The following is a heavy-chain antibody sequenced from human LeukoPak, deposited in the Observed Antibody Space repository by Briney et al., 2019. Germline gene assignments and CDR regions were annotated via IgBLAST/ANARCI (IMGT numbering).Heavy chain of an antibody. D-gene: IGHD1-26*01. CDR1: GGSISGHY. CDR3: ARVQSGSYYEFDF. Sequence: SETLSLTCSVSGGSISGHYWSWLRQPPGKGLEWIGYIYYSETTNYNASLGGRVTILVDTSKSQFSLNLTSVTAADTAVYYCARVQSGSYYEFDFWGQGTLVTVSS. V-gene: IGHV4-59*11. CDR2: IYYSETT. J-gene: IGHJ4*02.